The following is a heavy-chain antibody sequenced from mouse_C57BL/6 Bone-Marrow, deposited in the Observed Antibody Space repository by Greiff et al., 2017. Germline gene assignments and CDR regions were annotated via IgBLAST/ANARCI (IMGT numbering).Heavy chain of an antibody. V-gene: IGHV1-50*01. CDR2: IDPSDSYT. CDR3: ASDAGVTCYFDY. J-gene: IGHJ2*01. D-gene: IGHD2-5*01. Sequence: QVQLQQPGAELVKPGASVKLSCKASGYTFTSYWMQWVKQRPGQGLEWIGEIDPSDSYTNYNQKFKGKATLTVDTSSSTAYMQLSSLTSEDSAVYYCASDAGVTCYFDYWGQGTTLTVSS. CDR1: GYTFTSYW.